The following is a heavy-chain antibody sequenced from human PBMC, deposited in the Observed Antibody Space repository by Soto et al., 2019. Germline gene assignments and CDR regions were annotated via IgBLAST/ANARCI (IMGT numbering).Heavy chain of an antibody. Sequence: SETLSLTCTVSGGSISSYYWSWIRQPPGKGLEWIGYIYYSGSTNYNPSLKSRVTISVDTSKNQFSLKLSSVTAADTAVYYCARVAAAGPIFDYWGQGTLVTVS. V-gene: IGHV4-59*01. D-gene: IGHD6-13*01. CDR2: IYYSGST. CDR1: GGSISSYY. J-gene: IGHJ4*02. CDR3: ARVAAAGPIFDY.